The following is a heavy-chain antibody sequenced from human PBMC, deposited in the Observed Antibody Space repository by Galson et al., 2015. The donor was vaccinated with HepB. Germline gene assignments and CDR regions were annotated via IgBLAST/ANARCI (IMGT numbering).Heavy chain of an antibody. Sequence: SLRLSCAASGFTFSSYAMNWVRQAPGKGLEWVSGIGVNDGSIYYANSVKGRFTISRDNSKNTLYLQANSLRVEDTAIYYCAKGRPERPPEHRGYDLPDYWGQGTLVTVSS. J-gene: IGHJ4*02. CDR2: IGVNDGSI. D-gene: IGHD5-12*01. CDR1: GFTFSSYA. V-gene: IGHV3-23*01. CDR3: AKGRPERPPEHRGYDLPDY.